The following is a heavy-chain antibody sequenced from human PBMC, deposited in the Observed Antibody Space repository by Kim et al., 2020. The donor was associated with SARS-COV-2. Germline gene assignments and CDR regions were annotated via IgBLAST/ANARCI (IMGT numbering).Heavy chain of an antibody. CDR1: GYIFSIYG. D-gene: IGHD3-16*01. J-gene: IGHJ4*02. V-gene: IGHV1-18*01. CDR3: VMGAWGEVNDY. CDR2: INTKDGNT. Sequence: ASVKVSCKTSGYIFSIYGFSWVRQAPGQGLEWMGWINTKDGNTKYVQKFQDRDTMTTDSSTSTAYMELRSLKFDDTAVYYCVMGAWGEVNDYWGQGTLVTVSS.